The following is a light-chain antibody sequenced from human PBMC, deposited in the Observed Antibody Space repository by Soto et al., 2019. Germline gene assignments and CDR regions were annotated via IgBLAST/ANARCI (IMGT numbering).Light chain of an antibody. Sequence: DIVMTQSPDSLAVSLGERATTNCKSSQSVLYSSNNKNYLAWYQQKPGQPPKLLIYWASTRESGVPDRFSGSGSGTEFTLPISSRQAEDVAVYYCQQYYSPPLTFGGGNKVEIK. V-gene: IGKV4-1*01. J-gene: IGKJ4*01. CDR1: QSVLYSSNNKNY. CDR2: WAS. CDR3: QQYYSPPLT.